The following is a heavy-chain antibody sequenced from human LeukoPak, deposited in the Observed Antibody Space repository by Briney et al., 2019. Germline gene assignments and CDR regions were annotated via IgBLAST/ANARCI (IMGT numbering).Heavy chain of an antibody. CDR2: IYHSGST. J-gene: IGHJ4*02. D-gene: IGHD3-10*01. CDR3: AREGEWFGELLTQYYFDY. Sequence: SETLSLTCTVSGYSISSGYYWGWIRQPPGKGLEWIGSIYHSGSTYYNPSLKSRVTISVDTSKNQFSLKLSSVTAADTAVYYCAREGEWFGELLTQYYFDYWGQGTLVTVSS. CDR1: GYSISSGYY. V-gene: IGHV4-38-2*02.